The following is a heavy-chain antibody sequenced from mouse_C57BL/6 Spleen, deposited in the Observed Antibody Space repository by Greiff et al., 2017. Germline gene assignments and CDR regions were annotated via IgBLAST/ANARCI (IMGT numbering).Heavy chain of an antibody. CDR2: INPSNGGT. D-gene: IGHD2-1*01. Sequence: QVQLQQPGTELVKPGASVKLSCKASGYTFTSYWLHWVKQRPGQGLEWIGNINPSNGGTNYNAKFKSKAPLPLDKSSSPAYMQLSSLTSEDSAVYYGALYYGNYGGDYYAMDYWGQGTSVTVSS. CDR3: ALYYGNYGGDYYAMDY. V-gene: IGHV1-53*01. J-gene: IGHJ4*01. CDR1: GYTFTSYW.